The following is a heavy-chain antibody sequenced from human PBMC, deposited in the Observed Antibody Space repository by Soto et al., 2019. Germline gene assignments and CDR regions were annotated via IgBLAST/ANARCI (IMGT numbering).Heavy chain of an antibody. D-gene: IGHD6-19*01. V-gene: IGHV1-3*01. CDR3: AIDHYTSGWGDS. CDR2: IDDGNGNT. CDR1: GYTFSRYA. Sequence: QVQLVQSGTEVKKPGASVKVSCKASGYTFSRYAIHWVRQAPGQRLEWMGWIDDGNGNTKYSEKFQGRVTISRDTSASTAYMELSSLRSDDTDVYYCAIDHYTSGWGDSWGQGTLVTVSS. J-gene: IGHJ4*02.